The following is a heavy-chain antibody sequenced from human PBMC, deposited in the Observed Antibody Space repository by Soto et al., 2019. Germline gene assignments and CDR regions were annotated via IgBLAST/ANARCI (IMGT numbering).Heavy chain of an antibody. CDR2: LSAGGTAT. CDR1: GFIFSSSA. Sequence: PGGSLRLSCAASGFIFSSSAMTWVHQAPGKGLEWVSGLSAGGTATYYADSVKGRFTISRDNSKNTLYLQMNSLRAEDTAVYYCAKRFGELFSNYWGQGTLVTVSS. CDR3: AKRFGELFSNY. J-gene: IGHJ4*02. V-gene: IGHV3-23*01. D-gene: IGHD3-10*01.